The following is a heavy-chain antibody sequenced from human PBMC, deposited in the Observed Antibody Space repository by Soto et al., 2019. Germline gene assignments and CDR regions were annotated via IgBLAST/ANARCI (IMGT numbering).Heavy chain of an antibody. D-gene: IGHD3-10*01. J-gene: IGHJ4*02. CDR3: ARGAHVAGFGELSSDY. CDR2: ISSSGSTI. V-gene: IGHV3-48*03. CDR1: GFTFSSYE. Sequence: EVQLVESGGGLVQPGGSLRLSCAASGFTFSSYEMNWVRQAPGKGLEWVSYISSSGSTIYYADSVKGRFTISRDNAKNSLDLQVSSLRAEDTAVYYCARGAHVAGFGELSSDYWGQGSLVTVSS.